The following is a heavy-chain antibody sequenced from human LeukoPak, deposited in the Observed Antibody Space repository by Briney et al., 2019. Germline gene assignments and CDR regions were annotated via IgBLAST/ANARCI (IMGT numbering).Heavy chain of an antibody. D-gene: IGHD2-15*01. J-gene: IGHJ4*02. CDR3: ASVCPSDIDNTRGDPVDY. Sequence: GASVKVSCKSSVYTFTNYGITWVRQAPGQGLEWMGLISPYKGNTDYAQKFQGRATLNNHTPRRTAYMEVRSLRSDDTAMYYCASVCPSDIDNTRGDPVDYWGQGTLVPVSS. CDR2: ISPYKGNT. V-gene: IGHV1-18*01. CDR1: VYTFTNYG.